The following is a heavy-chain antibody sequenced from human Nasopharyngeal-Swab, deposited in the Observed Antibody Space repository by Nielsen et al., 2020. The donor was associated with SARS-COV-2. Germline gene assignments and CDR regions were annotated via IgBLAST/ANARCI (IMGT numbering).Heavy chain of an antibody. J-gene: IGHJ6*02. CDR1: GFTFNSYW. V-gene: IGHV3-74*01. Sequence: GESLKISCAASGFTFNSYWMHWVRQAPGKGLVWVSRINPDGSSTDYAGSVKGRFTISRDNAKNTLYLQMSSLRAEETAVYYCARSRSAMDVWGQGTTVTVSS. CDR2: INPDGSST. CDR3: ARSRSAMDV.